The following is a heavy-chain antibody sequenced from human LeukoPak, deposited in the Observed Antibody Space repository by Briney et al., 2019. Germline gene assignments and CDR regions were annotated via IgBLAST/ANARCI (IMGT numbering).Heavy chain of an antibody. Sequence: GGSPRLSCAASGFTFSTYWMSWVRQAPGKGLEWVANIKQDGSEKYYVDSVKGRFTISRDNAKNSLYLQMNSLRAEDTAVYHCARATDSGSYWGRGFDYWGQGTLVTVSS. CDR2: IKQDGSEK. D-gene: IGHD1-26*01. CDR1: GFTFSTYW. CDR3: ARATDSGSYWGRGFDY. J-gene: IGHJ4*02. V-gene: IGHV3-7*01.